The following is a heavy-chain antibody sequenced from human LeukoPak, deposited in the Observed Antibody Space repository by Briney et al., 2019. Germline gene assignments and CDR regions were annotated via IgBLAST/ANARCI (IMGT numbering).Heavy chain of an antibody. CDR2: IYSGGST. J-gene: IGHJ4*02. CDR3: TTEWGGTRFYFDY. V-gene: IGHV3-66*01. Sequence: PGGSLRLSCAASGFTVSSNYMSWVRQAPGKGLEWVSVIYSGGSTYYADSVKGRFTISRDNSKNTLYVQMNSLKTEDTAVYYCTTEWGGTRFYFDYWGQGTLVTVSS. CDR1: GFTVSSNY. D-gene: IGHD3-10*01.